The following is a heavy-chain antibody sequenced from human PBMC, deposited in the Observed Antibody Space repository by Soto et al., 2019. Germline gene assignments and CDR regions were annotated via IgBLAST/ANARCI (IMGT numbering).Heavy chain of an antibody. CDR2: IRQDGSEI. Sequence: AGGSLRLSCASSGFTFSSYSMNWVRQAPGKGLEWVANIRQDGSEINYVDSVKGRFTISRDNTKNSLYLQMSGLRAEDTAIYYCAREVVVSRGASYFGYWGPGTLVTAPQ. D-gene: IGHD2-2*01. CDR3: AREVVVSRGASYFGY. J-gene: IGHJ4*02. V-gene: IGHV3-7*04. CDR1: GFTFSSYS.